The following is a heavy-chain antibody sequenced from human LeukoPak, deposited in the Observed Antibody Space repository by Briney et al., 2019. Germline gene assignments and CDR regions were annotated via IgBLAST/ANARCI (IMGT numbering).Heavy chain of an antibody. Sequence: PSETLSLTCTVSGDSISSGDYYWSWLRQPAGTGLEWIGRISSSGSTNYNPSLKSRVTISVHTSKNQFSLKLSPLTAADPALYFCWRGPYSYGSSGAFEIWGQGKMGPVCS. D-gene: IGHD3-22*01. J-gene: IGHJ3*02. CDR1: GDSISSGDYY. CDR2: ISSSGST. V-gene: IGHV4-61*02. CDR3: WRGPYSYGSSGAFEI.